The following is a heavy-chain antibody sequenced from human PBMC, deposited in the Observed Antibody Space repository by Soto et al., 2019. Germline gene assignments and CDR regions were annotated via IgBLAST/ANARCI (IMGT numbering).Heavy chain of an antibody. D-gene: IGHD2-15*01. CDR2: FSGASGNT. V-gene: IGHV3-23*01. Sequence: EVQLLESGGGLVQPGGSLRLSCAASGFTFSSSIMSWVRQAPGKGLEWVSTFSGASGNTYYADSVKGRFTISRDNSKNTLYLQMNSLRAEDTVVYYCAKRGHNFFDYWGQGTLVTVSS. J-gene: IGHJ4*02. CDR1: GFTFSSSI. CDR3: AKRGHNFFDY.